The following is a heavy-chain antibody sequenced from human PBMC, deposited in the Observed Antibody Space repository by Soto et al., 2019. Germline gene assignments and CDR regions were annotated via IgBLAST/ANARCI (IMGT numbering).Heavy chain of an antibody. Sequence: QVQLVQSGAEVKKPGSSVKVSCKASGGTFSSYSINWVRQAPGQGLEWMGEIIPIFGTANYARKFQGRVTTKEDESTSTAYMALSSLRTDDTAVDYWAGDVGSPAGGIDYWGPGTLVTVSS. CDR1: GGTFSSYS. CDR2: IIPIFGTA. V-gene: IGHV1-69*01. CDR3: AGDVGSPAGGIDY. J-gene: IGHJ4*02. D-gene: IGHD1-26*01.